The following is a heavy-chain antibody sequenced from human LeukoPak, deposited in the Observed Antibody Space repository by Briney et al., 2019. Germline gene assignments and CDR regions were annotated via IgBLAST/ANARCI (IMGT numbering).Heavy chain of an antibody. CDR1: GGSISSSSYY. CDR2: IYHSGST. Sequence: SETLSLTCTVSGGSISSSSYYWGWIRQPPGKGLEWIGSIYHSGSTYYNPSLKSRVTISVDTSKNQFSLKLSSVTAADTAVYYCARIGYSSSWYWFDPWGQGTLVTVSS. V-gene: IGHV4-39*07. J-gene: IGHJ5*02. CDR3: ARIGYSSSWYWFDP. D-gene: IGHD6-13*01.